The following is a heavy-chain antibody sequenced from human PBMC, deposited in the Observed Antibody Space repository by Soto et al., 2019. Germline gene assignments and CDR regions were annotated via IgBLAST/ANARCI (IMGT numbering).Heavy chain of an antibody. D-gene: IGHD1-26*01. J-gene: IGHJ4*02. Sequence: EVQLLESGGGLVQPGGSLRLSCAASGFTISSYAMSWVRQAPGKGLEWVSAITDSGGNTYYPDSVKGRFSISRDNSKNTLYLQISSLRAEDTAVYYCAIDPALGGRYGRFDYWGQGTLVTVSS. CDR1: GFTISSYA. CDR2: ITDSGGNT. CDR3: AIDPALGGRYGRFDY. V-gene: IGHV3-23*01.